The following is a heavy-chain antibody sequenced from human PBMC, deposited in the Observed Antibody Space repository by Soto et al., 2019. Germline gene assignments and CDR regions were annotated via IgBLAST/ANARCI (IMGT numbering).Heavy chain of an antibody. J-gene: IGHJ5*02. Sequence: VQLVESGGGLVQPGGSLRLSCAASGFTFSSCSMNWVRQAPGKGLEWVSYISSTSGTIYYADSVKGRFTISRDNGKNSLYLQMNSLRDEDTAVYYCARDPRGGFDPWGQGTRLTVSS. CDR2: ISSTSGTI. CDR1: GFTFSSCS. V-gene: IGHV3-48*02. D-gene: IGHD3-10*01. CDR3: ARDPRGGFDP.